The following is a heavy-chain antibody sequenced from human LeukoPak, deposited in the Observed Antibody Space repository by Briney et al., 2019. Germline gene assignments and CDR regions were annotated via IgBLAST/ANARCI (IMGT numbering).Heavy chain of an antibody. D-gene: IGHD3-16*01. CDR3: AKDLFGGPARAYFDY. V-gene: IGHV3-23*01. J-gene: IGHJ4*02. CDR1: GFTFSIYP. CDR2: ISGSGAYA. Sequence: PGGSLRPSCAASGFTFSIYPMTWVRQAPGKGLEWVSSISGSGAYAYYANSVKGRFIASRDNSKNTLFLQMNSLRAEDTAVYYCAKDLFGGPARAYFDYWGRGTLVTVSS.